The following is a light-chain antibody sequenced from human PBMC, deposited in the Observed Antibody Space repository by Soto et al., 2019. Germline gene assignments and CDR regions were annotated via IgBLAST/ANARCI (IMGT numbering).Light chain of an antibody. CDR2: DVT. J-gene: IGLJ1*01. Sequence: LTQPASVSGSPGQSITISCTGTSSDVGRYDYVSWYQQHPGKAPKLIVYDVTERPSGVPDRFSGSKSGNTASLTISGLQAEDEADYSCCSFAGSYSYVFGTGTKVTVL. V-gene: IGLV2-11*01. CDR3: CSFAGSYSYV. CDR1: SSDVGRYDY.